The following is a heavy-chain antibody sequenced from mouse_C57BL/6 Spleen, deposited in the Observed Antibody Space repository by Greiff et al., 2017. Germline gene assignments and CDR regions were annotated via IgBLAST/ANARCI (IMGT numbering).Heavy chain of an antibody. CDR3: ARQSFITTVVATEELYWYFDV. J-gene: IGHJ1*03. V-gene: IGHV1-26*01. CDR2: INPNNGGT. D-gene: IGHD1-1*01. CDR1: GYTFTDYY. Sequence: EVQLQQSGPELVKPGASVKISCKASGYTFTDYYMNWVKQSHGKSLEWIGDINPNNGGTSYNQKFKGKATLTVDKSSSTAYMELRSLTSEDSAVYYCARQSFITTVVATEELYWYFDVWGTGTTVTVSS.